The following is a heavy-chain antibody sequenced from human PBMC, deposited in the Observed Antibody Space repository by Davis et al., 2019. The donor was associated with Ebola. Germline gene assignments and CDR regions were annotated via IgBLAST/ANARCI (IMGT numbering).Heavy chain of an antibody. Sequence: GESLKISCKDSGNSFASHWIGWVRQMPGKGLEWIVIIYTGDSDTRYSPSFRGQVTISADKSIKTAFLEWSSLKASDTAMYYCASLRRTITGMDDAFEIWGQGTMVTVSS. V-gene: IGHV5-51*01. CDR3: ASLRRTITGMDDAFEI. CDR2: IYTGDSDT. CDR1: GNSFASHW. J-gene: IGHJ3*02. D-gene: IGHD5-24*01.